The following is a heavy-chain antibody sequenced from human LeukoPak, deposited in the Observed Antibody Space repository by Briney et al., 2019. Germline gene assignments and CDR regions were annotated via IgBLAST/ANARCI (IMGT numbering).Heavy chain of an antibody. D-gene: IGHD2-21*02. Sequence: ASVKVSCKASGYTFTGYYLHWVQQAPGQGLEWMGWINPDSGGTNFAQKFQGRVTMTRDTSIGTAYLQVGSLRSDDMAVYYCARGNTKDCGADCYPTSLDYWGQGALVTVSS. CDR2: INPDSGGT. V-gene: IGHV1-2*02. CDR3: ARGNTKDCGADCYPTSLDY. J-gene: IGHJ4*02. CDR1: GYTFTGYY.